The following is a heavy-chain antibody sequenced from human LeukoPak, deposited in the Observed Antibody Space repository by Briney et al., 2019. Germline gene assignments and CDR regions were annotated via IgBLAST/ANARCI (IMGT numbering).Heavy chain of an antibody. Sequence: PSETLSLTCTVSGGSISRGSFYWSWIRQPAGEGLEWIGHIYTSGRTNYNPSLKSRVTISVDTSKNQFSLRLRSVTAADTAVYYCAKNMTTVFSQPRSDAFDIWGQGTMVTVSS. CDR3: AKNMTTVFSQPRSDAFDI. CDR2: IYTSGRT. D-gene: IGHD4-17*01. V-gene: IGHV4-61*09. J-gene: IGHJ3*02. CDR1: GGSISRGSFY.